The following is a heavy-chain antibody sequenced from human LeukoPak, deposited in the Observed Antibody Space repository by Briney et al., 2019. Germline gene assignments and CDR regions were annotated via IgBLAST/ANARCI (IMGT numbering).Heavy chain of an antibody. V-gene: IGHV4-34*01. Sequence: SETLSLTCAVYGGFFSGYYWSWIRQPPGKGLDWIGGINHSGSTNYNPSLKSGATISVDTSKNQFSLNLSSVTAADTAEFFCFSDTLSRDAFDIWGQGSMVTVSS. CDR1: GGFFSGYY. CDR2: INHSGST. D-gene: IGHD3-3*02. J-gene: IGHJ3*02. CDR3: FSDTLSRDAFDI.